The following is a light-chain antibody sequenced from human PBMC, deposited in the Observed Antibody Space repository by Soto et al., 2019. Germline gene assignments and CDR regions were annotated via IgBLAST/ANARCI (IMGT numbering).Light chain of an antibody. V-gene: IGKV1-33*01. CDR2: DAS. J-gene: IGKJ3*01. CDR1: QDIRNY. CDR3: QQYDNIPYT. Sequence: DIQMTQSPSSLSASVGDRVTITCQASQDIRNYLNWYQQKPGKAPKLLIYDASNLETGVPSRFSGSGSATDFSFTISSLQPEDTATYYCQQYDNIPYTFGPGTKVDIK.